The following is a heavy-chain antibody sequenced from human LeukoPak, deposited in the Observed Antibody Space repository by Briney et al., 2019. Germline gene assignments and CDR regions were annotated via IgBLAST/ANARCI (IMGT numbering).Heavy chain of an antibody. Sequence: GGSLRLSCAASGFTFSSYSMNWVRQAPGKGLEWVSSISSSSSYIYYADSVKGRFTISRDNAKNSLYLQMNSLRAEDTAVYYCARDDSGGSWSFDYWGQGTLVTVSS. CDR2: ISSSSSYI. CDR3: ARDDSGGSWSFDY. D-gene: IGHD6-13*01. CDR1: GFTFSSYS. V-gene: IGHV3-21*01. J-gene: IGHJ4*02.